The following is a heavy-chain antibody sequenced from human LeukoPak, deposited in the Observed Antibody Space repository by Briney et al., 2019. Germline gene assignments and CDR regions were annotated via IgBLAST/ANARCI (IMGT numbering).Heavy chain of an antibody. CDR3: ARGLGDSRGFDY. V-gene: IGHV4-34*01. Sequence: SETLSLTCAVYGGSFSGYYWSWIRQPPGKGLEWIGEINHSGSTNYNPSLKSRVTISVDTSKNQFSLKLSSVTAADTAVYYCARGLGDSRGFDYWGQGTLVTVSS. D-gene: IGHD6-13*01. J-gene: IGHJ4*02. CDR1: GGSFSGYY. CDR2: INHSGST.